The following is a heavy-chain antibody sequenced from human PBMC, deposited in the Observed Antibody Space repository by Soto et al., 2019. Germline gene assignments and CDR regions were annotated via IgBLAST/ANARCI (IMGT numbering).Heavy chain of an antibody. Sequence: PSETCPLTCTVFGGSIRSYYWSWVRRPPGKGLEWLGYVYNSGSTTYSPSFKGRVTISADTSRNQFSLKLTSVTAAGTAVYYCARVFYYGAESGMDIWDQGTTVT. CDR1: GGSIRSYY. CDR3: ARVFYYGAESGMDI. V-gene: IGHV4-59*01. CDR2: VYNSGST. D-gene: IGHD3-10*01. J-gene: IGHJ6*02.